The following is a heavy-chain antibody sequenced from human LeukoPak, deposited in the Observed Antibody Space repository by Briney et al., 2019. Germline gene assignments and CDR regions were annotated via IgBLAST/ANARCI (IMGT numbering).Heavy chain of an antibody. V-gene: IGHV1-18*01. CDR3: ARTAYLRSARFYFDY. J-gene: IGHJ4*02. Sequence: ASVKVSCKASGYTFTSYGISWVRQAPGQGLEWMGWISACNGNTNYAQKLQGRVTMTTDTSTSTAYMELRSLRSDDTAVYYCARTAYLRSARFYFDYWGQGTLVTVSS. CDR2: ISACNGNT. CDR1: GYTFTSYG. D-gene: IGHD6-6*01.